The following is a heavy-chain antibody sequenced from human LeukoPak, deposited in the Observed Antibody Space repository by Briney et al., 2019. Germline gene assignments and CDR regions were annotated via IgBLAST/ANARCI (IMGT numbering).Heavy chain of an antibody. Sequence: PSETLSLTCTVSGGSISSSSYYWGWIRQPPGKGLEWIGSIYYSGSTYYNPSLKSRVTISVDTSKNQFSLKLSPVTAADTAVYYCASLEYCTNGVCYPYIDYWGQGTLVTVSS. J-gene: IGHJ4*02. CDR2: IYYSGST. CDR1: GGSISSSSYY. CDR3: ASLEYCTNGVCYPYIDY. V-gene: IGHV4-39*01. D-gene: IGHD2-8*01.